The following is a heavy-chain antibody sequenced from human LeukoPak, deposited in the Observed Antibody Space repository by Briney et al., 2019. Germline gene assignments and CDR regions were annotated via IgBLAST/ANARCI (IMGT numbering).Heavy chain of an antibody. CDR3: ARLSSGSYRIFDY. CDR2: IYYSGST. D-gene: IGHD1-26*01. V-gene: IGHV4-39*01. Sequence: SETLSLTCTVSGGSISSSNYYWGWIRQPPGTGLEWIGSIYYSGSTYSNPSLKGRVTISVDTSKNQFSLKLSSVTAADTAVYYCARLSSGSYRIFDYWGQGTLVTVSS. CDR1: GGSISSSNYY. J-gene: IGHJ4*02.